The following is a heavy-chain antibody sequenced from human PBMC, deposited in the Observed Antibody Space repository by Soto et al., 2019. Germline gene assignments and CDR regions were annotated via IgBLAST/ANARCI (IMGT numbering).Heavy chain of an antibody. CDR2: ISAYNGNT. V-gene: IGHV1-18*01. CDR3: AKHSEYQLLSWFDP. Sequence: ASVKVSCKASGYTFTSYGISWVRRAPGQGLEWMGWISAYNGNTNYAQKLQGRVTMTTDTSTSTAYMELRSLRSDDTALYYCAKHSEYQLLSWFDPWGQGTPVTVSS. J-gene: IGHJ5*02. D-gene: IGHD2-2*01. CDR1: GYTFTSYG.